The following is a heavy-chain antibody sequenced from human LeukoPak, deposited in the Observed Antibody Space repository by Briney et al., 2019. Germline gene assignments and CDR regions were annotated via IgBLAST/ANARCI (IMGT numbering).Heavy chain of an antibody. CDR1: GYSFANYW. D-gene: IGHD2-15*01. J-gene: IGHJ4*02. CDR3: ARPDCSGGNCYLLTY. V-gene: IGHV5-10-1*01. Sequence: GESLKISCKGSGYSFANYWISWVRQTPGKGLEWMGRIDPSDSYTDYSPSFQGHVTISADKSISTAYLQWNSLKASDTAVYYCARPDCSGGNCYLLTYWGQGSLVTVSS. CDR2: IDPSDSYT.